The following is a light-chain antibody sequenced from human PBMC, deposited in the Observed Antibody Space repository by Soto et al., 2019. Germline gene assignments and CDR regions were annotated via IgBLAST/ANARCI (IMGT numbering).Light chain of an antibody. CDR3: QHYGGSFI. Sequence: EIVLTQSPGTLSLSPGEGATVSCRVSQSINSKSLVWYQRQFGQATSLLIYNTSTRATGIPDRCSGSGSGTDFTLSISGLAPEAVAVYYCQHYGGSFIFGPGTKVDFK. V-gene: IGKV3-20*01. CDR1: QSINSKS. CDR2: NTS. J-gene: IGKJ3*01.